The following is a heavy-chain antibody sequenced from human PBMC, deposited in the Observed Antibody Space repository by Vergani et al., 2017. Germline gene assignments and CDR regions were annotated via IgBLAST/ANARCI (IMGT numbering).Heavy chain of an antibody. J-gene: IGHJ5*02. D-gene: IGHD3-10*01. CDR2: ISGGGGST. CDR3: VKEEGYGSVISNWFDP. CDR1: GFTFSSYA. V-gene: IGHV3-23*01. Sequence: EVHLWESGGGLGQPGGSLRLSCVASGFTFSSYAMSWVRQAPGKGLEWVSAISGGGGSTYYAESVKGRFTISRDKSKNTLYLQMNSLRAEDTAIYYCVKEEGYGSVISNWFDPWGQGTLVTVSP.